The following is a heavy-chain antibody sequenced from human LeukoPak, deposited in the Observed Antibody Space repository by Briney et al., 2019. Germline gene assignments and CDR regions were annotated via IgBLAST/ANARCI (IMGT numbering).Heavy chain of an antibody. Sequence: SETLSLTCTVSGGSISTGDYYWSWIRQPPGKGLEWIGYIYYSGSTYYNPSLKSRATISVDTSKNQFSLKLSSVTAADTAVYYCARSSVDYYGSGSYYNFDYWGQGTLVTVSS. CDR3: ARSSVDYYGSGSYYNFDY. J-gene: IGHJ4*02. CDR1: GGSISTGDYY. V-gene: IGHV4-30-4*01. D-gene: IGHD3-10*01. CDR2: IYYSGST.